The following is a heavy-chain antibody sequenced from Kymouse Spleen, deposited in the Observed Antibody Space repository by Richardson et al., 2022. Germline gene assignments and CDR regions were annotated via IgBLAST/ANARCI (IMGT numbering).Heavy chain of an antibody. J-gene: IGHJ4*02. Sequence: EVQLVESGGGLVQPGGSLRLSCAASGFTFSSYAMSWVRQAPGKGLEWVSAISGSGGSTYYADSVKGRFTISRDNSKNTLYLQMNSLRAEDTAVYYCAKEEGYYGSGSYYSYYFDYWGQGTLVTVSS. CDR1: GFTFSSYA. V-gene: IGHV3-23*04. CDR2: ISGSGGST. D-gene: IGHD3-10*01. CDR3: AKEEGYYGSGSYYSYYFDY.